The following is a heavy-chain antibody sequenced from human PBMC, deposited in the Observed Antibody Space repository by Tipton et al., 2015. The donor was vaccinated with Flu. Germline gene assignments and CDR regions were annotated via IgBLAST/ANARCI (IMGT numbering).Heavy chain of an antibody. CDR3: ARDSGAYPLGFDP. J-gene: IGHJ5*01. CDR1: DYSISSGYY. CDR2: IHHSGDA. D-gene: IGHD2-15*01. Sequence: TLSLTCAVSDYSISSGYYWGWIRQPPGKGLEWIGSIHHSGDAYYIPSLKSRVSLSVDTSKNQFSLKVTSVTAADTAVYYCARDSGAYPLGFDPWGRGTLVTVSS. V-gene: IGHV4-38-2*02.